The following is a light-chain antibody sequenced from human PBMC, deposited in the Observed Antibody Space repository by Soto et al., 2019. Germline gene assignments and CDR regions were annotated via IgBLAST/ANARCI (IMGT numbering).Light chain of an antibody. CDR1: QSVNSN. V-gene: IGKV3-15*01. J-gene: IGKJ1*01. CDR2: GAS. CDR3: QQANSFPQT. Sequence: EIVMTQSPATLSVSPGERATLSCRASQSVNSNLAWYQQKPGQAPRLLIYGASTRATGIPARFSDSGSGTEFTLTISSLQSEDFATYYCQQANSFPQTFGQGTKVEIK.